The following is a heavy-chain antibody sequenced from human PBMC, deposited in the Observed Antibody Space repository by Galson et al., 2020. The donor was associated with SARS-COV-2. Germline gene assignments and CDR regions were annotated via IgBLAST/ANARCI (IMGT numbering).Heavy chain of an antibody. CDR2: ISSSGDSI. CDR1: EFTFTNYD. D-gene: IGHD5-12*01. J-gene: IGHJ3*02. V-gene: IGHV3-23*01. Sequence: GGSLRLSCAGSEFTFTNYDLSWVRQAPGKGLEWVSGISSSGDSIYYVDSVKGRFTISRDNSKNTLYLQMNYLRAEDTAIYYCVRDGYNQVAFDIWGQGTMVTVSS. CDR3: VRDGYNQVAFDI.